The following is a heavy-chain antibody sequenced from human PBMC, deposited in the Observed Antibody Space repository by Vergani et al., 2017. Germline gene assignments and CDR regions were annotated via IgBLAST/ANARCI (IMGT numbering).Heavy chain of an antibody. J-gene: IGHJ4*02. Sequence: EVQLVESGGGLVKPGGSLRLSCAASGFTFSSYSMNWVRQAPGKGLEWVSSISSSSSYIYYADSVKGRFTISRDNAKNSLYLQMNSPRAEDTAVYYCARDPLTYSSSWFDYWGQGTLVTVSS. V-gene: IGHV3-21*01. CDR3: ARDPLTYSSSWFDY. CDR1: GFTFSSYS. D-gene: IGHD6-13*01. CDR2: ISSSSSYI.